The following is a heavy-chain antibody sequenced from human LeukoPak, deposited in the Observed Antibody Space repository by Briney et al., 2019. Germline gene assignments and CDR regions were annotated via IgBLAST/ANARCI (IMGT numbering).Heavy chain of an antibody. J-gene: IGHJ3*02. CDR1: GGSFSGYY. Sequence: PSETLSFTCAVSGGSFSGYYWSWIRQPPGKGLEWIGEINHSGSTNYNPSLKSRVTISVDTSKNQFSLKLSSVTAADTAVYYCATSLRFLEWLLSTDHAFDIWGQGTMVTVSS. CDR3: ATSLRFLEWLLSTDHAFDI. CDR2: INHSGST. D-gene: IGHD3-3*01. V-gene: IGHV4-34*01.